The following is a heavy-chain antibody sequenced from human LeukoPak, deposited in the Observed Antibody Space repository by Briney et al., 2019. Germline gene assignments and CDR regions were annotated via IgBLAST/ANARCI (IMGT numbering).Heavy chain of an antibody. CDR2: IYYSGTT. CDR1: GGSISSYY. CDR3: ARGVYIAAAQYGY. V-gene: IGHV4-59*01. Sequence: SETPSLTCAVSGGSISSYYWSWIRQPPGKGLEWIGYIYYSGTTNYNPSLKSRVTISVDTSKNQFSLKLSSVTAADTAVYYCARGVYIAAAQYGYWGQGTLVTVSS. D-gene: IGHD6-13*01. J-gene: IGHJ4*02.